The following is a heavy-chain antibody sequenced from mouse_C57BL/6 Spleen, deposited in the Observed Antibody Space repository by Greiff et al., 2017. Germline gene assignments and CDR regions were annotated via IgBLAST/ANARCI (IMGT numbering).Heavy chain of an antibody. D-gene: IGHD1-1*01. CDR2: IDPSDSYT. V-gene: IGHV1-50*01. Sequence: QVQLQQPGAELVKPGASVKLSCKASGYTFTSYWMQWVKQRPGQGLEWIGEIDPSDSYTNYNQKFKGKATLTVDTSSSTAYMQLSSLTSEDSAVYYCARWTTVVGYFDVWGTGTTVTVSS. J-gene: IGHJ1*03. CDR1: GYTFTSYW. CDR3: ARWTTVVGYFDV.